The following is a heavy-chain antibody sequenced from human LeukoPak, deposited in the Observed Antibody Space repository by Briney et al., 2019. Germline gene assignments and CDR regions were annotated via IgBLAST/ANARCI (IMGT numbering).Heavy chain of an antibody. V-gene: IGHV3-48*02. CDR3: ARDRGYFYDQLDY. CDR2: ISVSGGVR. CDR1: GYPFSSYS. Sequence: PGGSLRLSCVASGYPFSSYSMNWIRQAPGKGREWVSCISVSGGVRSYADSVKGRFTISRDDARNSLYLQMNSLKDEDTAVYYCARDRGYFYDQLDYWGQGTLVTVSS. D-gene: IGHD2/OR15-2a*01. J-gene: IGHJ4*02.